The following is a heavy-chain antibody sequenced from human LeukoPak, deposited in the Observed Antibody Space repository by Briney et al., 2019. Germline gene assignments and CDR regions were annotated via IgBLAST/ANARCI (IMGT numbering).Heavy chain of an antibody. Sequence: SETLSLTCTVSGYSLSSGYYWGWIRQPPGKGLEWIGSVDHSGGTYYNPSLRSRVSISVDTSKDQFSLKLSSVTAADTAVYSCAGFTFFRGVITFDYWGQGTLVTVSS. CDR3: AGFTFFRGVITFDY. CDR1: GYSLSSGYY. V-gene: IGHV4-38-2*02. CDR2: VDHSGGT. J-gene: IGHJ4*02. D-gene: IGHD3-10*01.